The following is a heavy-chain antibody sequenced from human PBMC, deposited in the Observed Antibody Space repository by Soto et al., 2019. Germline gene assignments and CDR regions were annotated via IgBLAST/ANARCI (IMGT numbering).Heavy chain of an antibody. Sequence: GGSLRLSCAASGFTVSSNYMSWVRPAPGKGLEWVSVFYSGGSTYYADSVKGRFTISRHNSKNTLYLQMNSLRAEDTAVYYCASSPTRCSSTSRYTNYYYYYYMDVWGKGSTVTVSS. CDR1: GFTVSSNY. CDR3: ASSPTRCSSTSRYTNYYYYYYMDV. V-gene: IGHV3-53*04. CDR2: FYSGGST. J-gene: IGHJ6*03. D-gene: IGHD2-2*01.